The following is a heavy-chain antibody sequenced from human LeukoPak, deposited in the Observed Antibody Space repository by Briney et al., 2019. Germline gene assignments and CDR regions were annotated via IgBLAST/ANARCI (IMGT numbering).Heavy chain of an antibody. CDR3: AREDYGDYV. Sequence: GSSLRLSCAAPGFTFSSYAMHWVRQAPGKGLEWVAVISYDGSNKYYADSVKGRFTISRDNSKNTLYLQMNSLRAEDTAVYYCAREDYGDYVWGQGTLVTVSS. CDR1: GFTFSSYA. J-gene: IGHJ4*02. CDR2: ISYDGSNK. V-gene: IGHV3-30*04. D-gene: IGHD4-17*01.